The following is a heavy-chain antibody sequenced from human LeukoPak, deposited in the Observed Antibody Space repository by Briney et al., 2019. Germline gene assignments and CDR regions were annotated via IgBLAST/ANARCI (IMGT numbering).Heavy chain of an antibody. CDR1: GYTFTSYG. CDR3: ARDHAEVVDWEGNWFDP. CDR2: ISAYNGNT. V-gene: IGHV1-18*01. D-gene: IGHD1-26*01. Sequence: GASVKVSCKASGYTFTSYGISWVRQAPGQGLEWMGWISAYNGNTNYAQKLQGRVTMTTDTSTSTAYMELRSLRSDDTAVYYCARDHAEVVDWEGNWFDPWGQGTLVTVSS. J-gene: IGHJ5*02.